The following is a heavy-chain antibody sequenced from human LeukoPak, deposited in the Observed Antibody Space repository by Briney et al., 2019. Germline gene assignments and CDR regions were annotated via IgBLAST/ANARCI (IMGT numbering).Heavy chain of an antibody. CDR3: ARGSCAEVY. J-gene: IGHJ4*02. V-gene: IGHV4-34*01. D-gene: IGHD2-2*01. Sequence: SETLSLTCAVYGGSFSGHYWSWIRQPPGKGLEWIGEINHSGTTNYNPSLKSRVTISVDTSRHQFSLKVSSVTAADTAVYYCARGSCAEVYWGQGTLVTVSS. CDR1: GGSFSGHY. CDR2: INHSGTT.